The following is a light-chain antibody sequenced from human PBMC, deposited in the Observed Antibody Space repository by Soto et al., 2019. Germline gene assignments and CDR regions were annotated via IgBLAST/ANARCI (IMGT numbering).Light chain of an antibody. V-gene: IGKV3-15*01. CDR3: QQYNDWPPWT. CDR2: GAS. J-gene: IGKJ1*01. CDR1: QSIANN. Sequence: EIVMTQSPASLSASPGERITLSCKASQSIANNLAWHQQKPGQAPRLLMYGASTRAADIPARFSGSGSGTESSLTISSLQSEDFAIYYCQQYNDWPPWTFGQGTKVEIK.